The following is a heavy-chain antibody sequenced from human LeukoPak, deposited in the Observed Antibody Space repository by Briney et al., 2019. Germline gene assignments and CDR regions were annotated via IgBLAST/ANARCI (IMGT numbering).Heavy chain of an antibody. Sequence: ASVKVSCKASGYTFTSHAMNWGRQAPGQGLEWMGWINTNTGNPTYAQGFTGRFVFSLDTSVSTAYLQISSLKAEDTAVYFCAKQGPGHCGSTSCYGVDYWGQGTLVTVSS. CDR1: GYTFTSHA. V-gene: IGHV7-4-1*02. D-gene: IGHD2-2*01. CDR3: AKQGPGHCGSTSCYGVDY. J-gene: IGHJ4*02. CDR2: INTNTGNP.